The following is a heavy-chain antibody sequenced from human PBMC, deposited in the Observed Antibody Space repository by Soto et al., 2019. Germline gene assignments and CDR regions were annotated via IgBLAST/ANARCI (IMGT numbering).Heavy chain of an antibody. D-gene: IGHD3-22*01. CDR1: GFTFNRYW. V-gene: IGHV3-7*04. J-gene: IGHJ3*02. Sequence: TGGSLRLSCAASGFTFNRYWMSWVRQAPGKGLEWVANIKQDGSQKWYVDSVKGRFTISRDNARNSLYLQMNSLRGEDTAFYYCARGDYFDTTGPFSDAFDIWGQGTMVTVS. CDR2: IKQDGSQK. CDR3: ARGDYFDTTGPFSDAFDI.